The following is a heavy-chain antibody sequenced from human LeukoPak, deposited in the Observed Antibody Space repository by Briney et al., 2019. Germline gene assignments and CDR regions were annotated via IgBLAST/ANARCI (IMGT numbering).Heavy chain of an antibody. CDR3: ARDYSTVTTFFDY. J-gene: IGHJ4*02. CDR1: GFTFSTNS. V-gene: IGHV3-21*01. Sequence: GGSLRLSCAASGFTFSTNSMNWVRQAPGKGLEWVSSISSSSSYIYYADSVKGRFTISRDNAKNSLYLQMNSLRAEDTAVYYCARDYSTVTTFFDYWGQGTLVTVSS. D-gene: IGHD4-17*01. CDR2: ISSSSSYI.